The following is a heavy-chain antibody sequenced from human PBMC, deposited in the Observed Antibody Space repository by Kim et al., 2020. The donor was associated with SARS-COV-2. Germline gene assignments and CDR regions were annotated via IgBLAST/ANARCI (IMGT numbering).Heavy chain of an antibody. V-gene: IGHV4-59*01. CDR3: ARSPHTWIQPQSFDY. Sequence: PTLKSRVTISVDTSKNQFSLKLSSVTAADTAVYYCARSPHTWIQPQSFDYWGQGTLVTVSS. D-gene: IGHD5-18*01. J-gene: IGHJ4*02.